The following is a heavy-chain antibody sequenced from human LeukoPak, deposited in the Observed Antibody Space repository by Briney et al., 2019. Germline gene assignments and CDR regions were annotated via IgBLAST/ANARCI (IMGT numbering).Heavy chain of an antibody. Sequence: PGGSLRLSCAASGFTFSSYWMHWVRQAPGKGLVWVSRINSDGSSTSYADSVKGRFTISRDNAKNTLYLQMNSLRAEDTAVYYWARGKWFGELGAFDIWGQGTMVTVSS. CDR1: GFTFSSYW. D-gene: IGHD3-10*01. J-gene: IGHJ3*02. CDR2: INSDGSST. CDR3: ARGKWFGELGAFDI. V-gene: IGHV3-74*01.